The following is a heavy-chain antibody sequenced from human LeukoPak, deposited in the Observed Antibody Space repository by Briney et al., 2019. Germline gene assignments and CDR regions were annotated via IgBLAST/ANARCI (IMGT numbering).Heavy chain of an antibody. V-gene: IGHV3-20*01. CDR1: GFNFDDYG. CDR3: ARFLELPYYYNMDV. D-gene: IGHD1-7*01. J-gene: IGHJ6*03. CDR2: INWNGGST. Sequence: GGSLRLSCAASGFNFDDYGMTWVRQAPGKGLEWVSGINWNGGSTGYADSVKGRFTISRDNAKNSLYLQMDSLRAEDTALYHCARFLELPYYYNMDVWGKGTTVTVSS.